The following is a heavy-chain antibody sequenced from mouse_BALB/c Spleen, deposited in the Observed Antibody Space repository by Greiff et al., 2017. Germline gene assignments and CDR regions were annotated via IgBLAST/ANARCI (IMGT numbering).Heavy chain of an antibody. D-gene: IGHD2-13*01. CDR2: IWSGGST. J-gene: IGHJ4*01. CDR3: ARKKGGDHAMDY. Sequence: QVQLKQSGPGLVQPSQSLSITCTVSGFSLTSYGVHWVRQSPGKGLEWLGVIWSGGSTDYNAAFISRLSISKDNSKSQVFFKMNSLQSNDIAIYYCARKKGGDHAMDYWGQGTSVTVSS. CDR1: GFSLTSYG. V-gene: IGHV2-2*02.